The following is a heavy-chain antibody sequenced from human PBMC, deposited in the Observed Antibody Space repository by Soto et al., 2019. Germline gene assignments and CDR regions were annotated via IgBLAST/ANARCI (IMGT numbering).Heavy chain of an antibody. J-gene: IGHJ4*02. Sequence: SETLSLTCTVSGGSISSSSYYWGWIRQPPGKGLEWIGSIYYSGSTYYNPSLKSRVTISVDTSKNQFSLKLSSVTAADTAVYYCARVTRGSCYYYYFDYWGQGTLVTVSS. CDR2: IYYSGST. V-gene: IGHV4-39*01. D-gene: IGHD3-22*01. CDR1: GGSISSSSYY. CDR3: ARVTRGSCYYYYFDY.